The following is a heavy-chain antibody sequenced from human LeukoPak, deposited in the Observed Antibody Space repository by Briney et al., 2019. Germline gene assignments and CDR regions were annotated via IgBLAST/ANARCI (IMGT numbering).Heavy chain of an antibody. CDR1: GGSFSDYY. Sequence: SETLSLTCAVYGGSFSDYYWSWIRQPPGKGLEWIGEINYSGSTNYNPSLRSRVTISVDTSKNQFSLMLNSVTAADTAVYYCARGIWYGSGSSFDPWGQGTLVTVSS. V-gene: IGHV4-34*01. J-gene: IGHJ5*02. CDR2: INYSGST. D-gene: IGHD3-10*01. CDR3: ARGIWYGSGSSFDP.